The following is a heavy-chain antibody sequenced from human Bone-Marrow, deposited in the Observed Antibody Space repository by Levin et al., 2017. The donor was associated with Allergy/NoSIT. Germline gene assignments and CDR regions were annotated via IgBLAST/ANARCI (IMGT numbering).Heavy chain of an antibody. Sequence: TSETLSLTCAVSGGSIRSTNWWNWVRQPPGKGLEWVGEIYHSGTTHYNPSLKSRVTISVDKSKNEFSLKLNSVTAADTAVYFCARLDYDLEYGMDVWGQGTTVTVSS. CDR3: ARLDYDLEYGMDV. V-gene: IGHV4-4*02. J-gene: IGHJ6*02. CDR2: IYHSGTT. D-gene: IGHD3-3*01. CDR1: GGSIRSTNW.